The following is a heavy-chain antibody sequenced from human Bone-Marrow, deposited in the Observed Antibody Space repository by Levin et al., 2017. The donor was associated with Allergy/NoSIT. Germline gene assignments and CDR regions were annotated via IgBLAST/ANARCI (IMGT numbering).Heavy chain of an antibody. CDR2: ISANGGDT. V-gene: IGHV3-23*01. Sequence: LSLTCVASGFSFSSYSMSWVRQAPGKGLEWVSGISANGGDTDYGDSVKGRFTISRDNSKNSLYLQMDSLRAEDTALYYCAKRYGGFFSSPFDLWGQGTVVTVSS. CDR3: AKRYGGFFSSPFDL. CDR1: GFSFSSYS. D-gene: IGHD5-12*01. J-gene: IGHJ3*01.